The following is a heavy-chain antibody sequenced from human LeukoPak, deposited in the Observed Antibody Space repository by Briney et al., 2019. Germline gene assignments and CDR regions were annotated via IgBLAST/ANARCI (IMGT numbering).Heavy chain of an antibody. D-gene: IGHD3-22*01. V-gene: IGHV4-34*01. J-gene: IGHJ6*03. Sequence: SETLSLTCAVYGGSFSGYYWSWIRQPPGKGLERIGEINHSGSTNYNPSRKSRVTISVDTSKNQFSLKLSSVTAADTAVYYCARVLRLLSNYYDSSGSPDGYYYYMDVWGKGTTVTVSS. CDR2: INHSGST. CDR3: ARVLRLLSNYYDSSGSPDGYYYYMDV. CDR1: GGSFSGYY.